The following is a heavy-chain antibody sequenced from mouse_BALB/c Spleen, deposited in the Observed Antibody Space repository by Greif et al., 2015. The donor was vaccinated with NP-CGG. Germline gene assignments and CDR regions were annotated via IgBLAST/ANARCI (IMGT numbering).Heavy chain of an antibody. CDR3: ARWDLYFDV. J-gene: IGHJ1*01. CDR2: IDPANGNT. V-gene: IGHV14-3*02. Sequence: VQLQQPGAELVKPGASVKLSCTASGFNIKDTYMHWVKQRPEQGLEWIGRIDPANGNTKYDPKFQGKATITADTSSNTAYLQLSSLTSEDTAVYYCARWDLYFDVWGAGTTVTVSS. CDR1: GFNIKDTY.